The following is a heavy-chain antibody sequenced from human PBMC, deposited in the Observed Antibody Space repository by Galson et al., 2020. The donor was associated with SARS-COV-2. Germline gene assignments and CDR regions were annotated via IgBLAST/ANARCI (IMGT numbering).Heavy chain of an antibody. CDR1: GFTFSSYG. D-gene: IGHD3-10*01. CDR2: IWYDGSNK. Sequence: QLGESLKISCAASGFTFSSYGMHWVRQAPGTGLEWVAVIWYDGSNKYYADSVKGRFTISRDNSKNTLYLQMNSLRAEDTAVYYCARDPPSSITMVRGVMGEDYWGQGTLVTVSS. J-gene: IGHJ4*02. V-gene: IGHV3-33*01. CDR3: ARDPPSSITMVRGVMGEDY.